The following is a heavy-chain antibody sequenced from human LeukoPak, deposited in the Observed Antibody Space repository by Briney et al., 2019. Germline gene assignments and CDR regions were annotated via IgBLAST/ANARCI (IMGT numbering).Heavy chain of an antibody. D-gene: IGHD3-10*01. J-gene: IGHJ4*02. CDR1: GFTFSSYG. Sequence: GGSLRLSCAASGFTFSSYGMHWVRQAPGKGLEWVAVISYDGSNKYYADSVKGRFTISGDNSKNTLYLQMNGLRAEDTAVYYCARVKGGYLNYFDYWGQGTLVTVSS. CDR2: ISYDGSNK. CDR3: ARVKGGYLNYFDY. V-gene: IGHV3-30*03.